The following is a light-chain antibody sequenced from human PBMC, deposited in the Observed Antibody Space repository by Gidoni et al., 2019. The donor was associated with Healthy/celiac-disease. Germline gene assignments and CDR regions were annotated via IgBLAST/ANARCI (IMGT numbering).Light chain of an antibody. J-gene: IGKJ4*01. Sequence: ETVLTQSPVTLSVSSGERAALSCRASETIDYKLSWYQQKPGQAPRLLIYGASIRANGVPDRFRGSGSGTEFTLTISSLQSEDFAFYYCQQYSNWPPFTFGGGTKVEMK. CDR2: GAS. CDR3: QQYSNWPPFT. CDR1: ETIDYK. V-gene: IGKV3-15*01.